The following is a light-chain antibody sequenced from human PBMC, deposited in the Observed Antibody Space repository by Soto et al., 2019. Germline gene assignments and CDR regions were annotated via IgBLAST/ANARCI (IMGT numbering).Light chain of an antibody. V-gene: IGKV3-15*01. Sequence: EIVMTQSPATLSVSPGEGATVSCRASQSVSSHLAWYQHKPGQAPRLLFYGASTRATDIPARFSGSGSGTDFTLTISRLEPEDFAVYYCQQYGSSGTFGQGTKVDIK. CDR2: GAS. J-gene: IGKJ1*01. CDR3: QQYGSSGT. CDR1: QSVSSH.